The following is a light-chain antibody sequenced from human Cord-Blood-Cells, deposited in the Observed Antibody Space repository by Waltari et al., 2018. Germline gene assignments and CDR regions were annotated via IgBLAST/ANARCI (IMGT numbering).Light chain of an antibody. CDR3: QQYGSSSWT. Sequence: EIVLTQSPGTLSLSPGERATLSCRASQSVSSSYLAWYQQKPGQAPRLRIYGASSRATGIPDRFSGRGSGTDFTLTISRLEPEDFAVYYCQQYGSSSWTFGQGTKVEIK. CDR1: QSVSSSY. V-gene: IGKV3-20*01. CDR2: GAS. J-gene: IGKJ1*01.